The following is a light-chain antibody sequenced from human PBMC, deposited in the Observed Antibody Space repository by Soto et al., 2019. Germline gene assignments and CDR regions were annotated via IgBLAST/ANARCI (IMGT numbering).Light chain of an antibody. CDR1: QSIDSN. CDR3: QQRRNWPDT. J-gene: IGKJ2*01. CDR2: DAS. V-gene: IGKV3-11*01. Sequence: EIVLTQSPATLSLSPGERATVSCRASQSIDSNLAWYQQNPGQAPRLLIYDASNRAPGVPARFSGSGSGTDFTFSISSLEPEDFAVYYCQQRRNWPDTFGQGTKLEIK.